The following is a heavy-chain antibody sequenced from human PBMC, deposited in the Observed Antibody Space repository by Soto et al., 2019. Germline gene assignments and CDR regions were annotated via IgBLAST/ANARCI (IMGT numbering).Heavy chain of an antibody. CDR1: GFTVSNNY. D-gene: IGHD3-3*01. V-gene: IGHV3-66*01. Sequence: GGSLRLSCAASGFTVSNNYMSWVRQAPGKGLEWVSVIDSGGSTYYADSVKGRFTISRDNSKNTLYLQMNSLRAEDTAVYYCARAALRFLEWLNYYMDVWGKGTTVTVSS. CDR3: ARAALRFLEWLNYYMDV. CDR2: IDSGGST. J-gene: IGHJ6*03.